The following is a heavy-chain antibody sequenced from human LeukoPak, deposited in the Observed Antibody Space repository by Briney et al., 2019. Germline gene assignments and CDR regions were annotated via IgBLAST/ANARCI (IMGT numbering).Heavy chain of an antibody. CDR1: GYSFGSYY. D-gene: IGHD6-13*01. CDR3: ARLRISTWYYFDY. Sequence: PGESLKISCQGSGYSFGSYYIAWVRHMAGKGLEWIGTIYPGDSETRYSPSFQDQVTISADKSINSAYLQWSSLKASDTAIYYCARLRISTWYYFDYWGQGSLVTVSS. J-gene: IGHJ4*02. CDR2: IYPGDSET. V-gene: IGHV5-51*01.